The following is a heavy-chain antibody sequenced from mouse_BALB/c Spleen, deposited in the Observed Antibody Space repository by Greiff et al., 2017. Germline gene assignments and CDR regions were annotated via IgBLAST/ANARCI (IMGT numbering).Heavy chain of an antibody. CDR1: GYTFTDYE. CDR3: TRLKDYDAAWFAY. D-gene: IGHD2-4*01. Sequence: QVQLQQSGAELVRPGASVTLSCKASGYTFTDYEMHWVKQTPVHGLEWIGAIDPETGGTAYNQKFKGKATLTADKSSSTAYMELRSLTSEDSAVYYCTRLKDYDAAWFAYWGQGTLVTVSA. CDR2: IDPETGGT. J-gene: IGHJ3*01. V-gene: IGHV1-15*01.